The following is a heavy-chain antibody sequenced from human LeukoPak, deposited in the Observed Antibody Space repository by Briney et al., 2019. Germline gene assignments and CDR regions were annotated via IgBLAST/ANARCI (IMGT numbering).Heavy chain of an antibody. J-gene: IGHJ4*02. D-gene: IGHD3-22*01. CDR2: ISGSGGST. Sequence: GGSLRLSCAASGFTFSSYAISWVRQAPGEGLEWVSAISGSGGSTYYADSVKGRFTISRDNSKNTLYLQMNSLRAEDTAVYYCAKSYYDSSGYPYHYFDYWGQGTLVTVSS. V-gene: IGHV3-23*01. CDR1: GFTFSSYA. CDR3: AKSYYDSSGYPYHYFDY.